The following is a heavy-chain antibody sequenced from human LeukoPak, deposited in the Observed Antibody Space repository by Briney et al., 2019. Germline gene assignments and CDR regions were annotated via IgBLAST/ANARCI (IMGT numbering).Heavy chain of an antibody. CDR3: ARGGDGDILTGLVFDY. D-gene: IGHD3-9*01. CDR2: ISAYNGNT. Sequence: ASVKVSCKASGYRFTSYGISWVRQAPGQGLEWMGWISAYNGNTNYAQKLQGRVTMTTDTSTSTAYMELKSLRSDDTAVYYCARGGDGDILTGLVFDYWGQGTLVTVSS. V-gene: IGHV1-18*01. CDR1: GYRFTSYG. J-gene: IGHJ4*02.